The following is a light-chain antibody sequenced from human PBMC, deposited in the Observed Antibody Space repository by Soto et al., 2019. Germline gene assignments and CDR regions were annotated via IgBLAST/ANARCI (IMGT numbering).Light chain of an antibody. CDR1: SSDVGGYNY. CDR3: SSYAGSTYV. Sequence: SVLTQPPSASGSPGHSVTISCTGTSSDVGGYNYVSWYQQHPGKAPKLMIYEVSKRPSGVPDRFSGSKSGNTASLTVSGLQAEDEADYYCSSYAGSTYVFGTGTKVTVL. V-gene: IGLV2-8*01. CDR2: EVS. J-gene: IGLJ1*01.